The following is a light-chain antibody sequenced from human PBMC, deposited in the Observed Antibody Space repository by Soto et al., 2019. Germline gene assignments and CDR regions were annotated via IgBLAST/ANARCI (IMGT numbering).Light chain of an antibody. CDR2: DVS. J-gene: IGLJ1*01. V-gene: IGLV2-14*01. CDR1: SSDVGGYNY. Sequence: QSALTQPASVSGSPGQSITISCTGTSSDVGGYNYVSWYQQHSGKAPKLMIYDVSNRPSGVSNRFFGSKSGNTASLTISGLQAEDEADYYCGSYASSSTLYVFGTGTQLTVL. CDR3: GSYASSSTLYV.